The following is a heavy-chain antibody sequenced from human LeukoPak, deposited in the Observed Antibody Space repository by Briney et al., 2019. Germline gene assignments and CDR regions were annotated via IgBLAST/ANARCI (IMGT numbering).Heavy chain of an antibody. D-gene: IGHD1-7*01. CDR2: IIPIFCTA. Sequence: SVKVSCKASGCTFSRYAISWVRQAPGQGLEWMGRIIPIFCTADSAQRFHASVTITTNESTSTAYIELSSLRSEDKSVYYCARDKELEFAATYYFDYWGQGTLVTVSS. J-gene: IGHJ4*02. CDR3: ARDKELEFAATYYFDY. CDR1: GCTFSRYA. V-gene: IGHV1-69*05.